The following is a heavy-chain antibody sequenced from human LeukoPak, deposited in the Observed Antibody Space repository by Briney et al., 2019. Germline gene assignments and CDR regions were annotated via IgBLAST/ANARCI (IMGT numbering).Heavy chain of an antibody. CDR2: IYTSGST. CDR3: ARDVEGYCSSTSWQRFDP. CDR1: GGSISSYY. Sequence: SETLSLTCTVSGGSISSYYWSWIRPPAGKRPEWIGRIYTSGSTNYNPSLKSRVTMPVDTSKNQFSLKLSSVTAADTAVYYGARDVEGYCSSTSWQRFDPWGQGTLVTVSS. V-gene: IGHV4-4*07. D-gene: IGHD2-2*01. J-gene: IGHJ5*02.